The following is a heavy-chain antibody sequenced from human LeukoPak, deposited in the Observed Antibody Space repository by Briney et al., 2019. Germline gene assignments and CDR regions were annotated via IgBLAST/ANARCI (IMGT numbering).Heavy chain of an antibody. CDR1: GGTFSSYA. CDR2: ISAYNGNT. D-gene: IGHD2-21*01. Sequence: ASVKVSCKASGGTFSSYAISWVRQAPGQGLEWIGWISAYNGNTNYAQKLQGRVTMTTDTSTSTAYMELRSLRSDDTAVYYCARALVSPFDYWGQGTLVTVSS. V-gene: IGHV1-18*01. J-gene: IGHJ4*02. CDR3: ARALVSPFDY.